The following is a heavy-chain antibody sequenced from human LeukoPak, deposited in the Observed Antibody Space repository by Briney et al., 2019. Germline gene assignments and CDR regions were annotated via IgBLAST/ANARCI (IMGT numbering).Heavy chain of an antibody. V-gene: IGHV1-69*06. D-gene: IGHD3-22*01. CDR2: IIPIFGTA. CDR3: ARDRAFGGSSGYSDY. CDR1: GYTFTSYD. J-gene: IGHJ4*02. Sequence: SVKVSCKASGYTFTSYDINWVRQAPGQGLEWMGGIIPIFGTANYAQKFQGRVTITADKSTSTAYMELSSLRSEDTAVYYCARDRAFGGSSGYSDYWGQGTLVTVSS.